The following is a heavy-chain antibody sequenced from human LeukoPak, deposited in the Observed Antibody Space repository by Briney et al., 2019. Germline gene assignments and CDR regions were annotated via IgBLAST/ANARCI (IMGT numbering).Heavy chain of an antibody. D-gene: IGHD3-10*01. J-gene: IGHJ4*02. CDR1: GGSIRSYY. CDR3: ARSRIGGSGPPYY. Sequence: SETLSLTCTVSGGSIRSYYWSWIRQPPGKGPEWIAYIYSSGSTNYNPSLESRITISVDTSKNQFSLKLSSVTAADTAVYYCARSRIGGSGPPYYWGQGTLVTVSS. CDR2: IYSSGST. V-gene: IGHV4-59*08.